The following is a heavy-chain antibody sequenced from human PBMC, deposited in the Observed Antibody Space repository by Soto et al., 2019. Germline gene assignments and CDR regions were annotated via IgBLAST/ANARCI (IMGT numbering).Heavy chain of an antibody. CDR3: ARVPPDYCSGGSCSGGMDV. J-gene: IGHJ6*02. Sequence: SETLSLTCTVSGGSISSGDYYWSWIRQPPGKGLEWIGYIYYSGSTYYNPSLKSRVTISVDTSKNQFSLKLSSVTAADTAVYYCARVPPDYCSGGSCSGGMDVWGQGTTVTVSS. CDR2: IYYSGST. V-gene: IGHV4-30-4*01. CDR1: GGSISSGDYY. D-gene: IGHD2-15*01.